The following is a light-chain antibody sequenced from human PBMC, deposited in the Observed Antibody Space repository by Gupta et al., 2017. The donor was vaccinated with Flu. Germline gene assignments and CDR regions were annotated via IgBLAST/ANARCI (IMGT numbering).Light chain of an antibody. CDR1: KVGTTS. CDR3: QVWDSSSGQVL. V-gene: IGLV3-21*02. Sequence: SFVLTQPPSVSVAPGQTASITCGGNKVGTTSVHWYQQKAGQAPVVVLYDDSDRHAGIPERVSGSKSGNTATLTISRVEAGDEADYYCQVWDSSSGQVLFGGGTTLTVL. J-gene: IGLJ3*02. CDR2: DDS.